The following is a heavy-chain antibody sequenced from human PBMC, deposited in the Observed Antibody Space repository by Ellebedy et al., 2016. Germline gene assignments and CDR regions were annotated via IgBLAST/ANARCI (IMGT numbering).Heavy chain of an antibody. CDR3: AKDLDYGGNSYFDY. J-gene: IGHJ4*02. V-gene: IGHV3-23*01. D-gene: IGHD4-23*01. CDR1: GFSVSSNY. Sequence: GESLKISCVVSGFSVSSNYLSWVRQAPGKGLEWVSAITGSGGGTFYADSVRGRFRVSRDNSKNTLHLEMNSLRADDTAIYYCAKDLDYGGNSYFDYWGQGTLVTVSS. CDR2: ITGSGGGT.